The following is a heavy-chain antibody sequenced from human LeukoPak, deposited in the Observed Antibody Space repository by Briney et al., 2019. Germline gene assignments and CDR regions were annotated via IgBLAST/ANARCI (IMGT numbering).Heavy chain of an antibody. CDR1: GFTFSSYS. D-gene: IGHD3-22*01. Sequence: GGSLRLSSAASGFTFSSYSMNWVRQAPGKGLEWVSSISSSSSYIYYADSVKGRFTISRDNAKNSLYLQMNSLRAEDTAVYYCARDYLPSKYYDSSGWDYWGQGTLVTVSS. V-gene: IGHV3-21*01. CDR3: ARDYLPSKYYDSSGWDY. J-gene: IGHJ4*02. CDR2: ISSSSSYI.